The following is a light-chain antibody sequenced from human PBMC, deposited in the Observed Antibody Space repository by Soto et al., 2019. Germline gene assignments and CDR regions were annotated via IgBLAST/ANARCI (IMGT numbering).Light chain of an antibody. CDR1: QRVSPN. CDR2: GAS. Sequence: EILITQSPATLSVSPGERATLSCRASQRVSPNIAWYQQRPGQAPRLLTYGASTRATGIPGRFSGSGSGTEFTLTISSLESEDFAVYYCQQYYNWPSFGQGTRLEIK. V-gene: IGKV3-15*01. J-gene: IGKJ5*01. CDR3: QQYYNWPS.